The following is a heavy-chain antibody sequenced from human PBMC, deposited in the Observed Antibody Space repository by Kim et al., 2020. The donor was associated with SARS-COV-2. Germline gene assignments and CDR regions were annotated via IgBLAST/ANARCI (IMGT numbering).Heavy chain of an antibody. D-gene: IGHD3-3*01. CDR3: TTLSAYYDFWSGYPDGMDV. Sequence: GGSLRLSCAASGFTFSNAWMSWVRQAPGKGLEWVGRIKSKTDGGTTDYAAPVKGRFTISRDDSKNTLYLQMNSLKTEDTAVYYCTTLSAYYDFWSGYPDGMDVWGQGTTVTVSS. CDR2: IKSKTDGGTT. V-gene: IGHV3-15*01. CDR1: GFTFSNAW. J-gene: IGHJ6*02.